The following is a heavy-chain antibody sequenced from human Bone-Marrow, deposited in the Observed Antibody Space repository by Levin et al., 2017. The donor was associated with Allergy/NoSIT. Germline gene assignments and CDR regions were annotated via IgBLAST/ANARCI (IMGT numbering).Heavy chain of an antibody. CDR1: GFTFSSYW. V-gene: IGHV3-7*01. J-gene: IGHJ6*02. D-gene: IGHD4-17*01. Sequence: GESLKISCAASGFTFSSYWMSWVRQAPGKGLEWVANIKQDGSEKYYVDSVKGRFTISRDNAKNSLYLQMNSLRAEDTAVYYCARELRSYYYYYGMDVWGQGTTVTVSS. CDR3: ARELRSYYYYYGMDV. CDR2: IKQDGSEK.